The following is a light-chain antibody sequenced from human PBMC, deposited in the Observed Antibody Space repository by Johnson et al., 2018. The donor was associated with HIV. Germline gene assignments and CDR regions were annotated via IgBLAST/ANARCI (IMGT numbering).Light chain of an antibody. CDR2: ENN. J-gene: IGLJ1*01. Sequence: QSVLTQPPSVSAAPGQKVTISCSGSSSNIGNNYVSWYQQLPGTAPKLLIYENNKRPSGIPDRFSGSKSGTSTTLVITGLQTGDEADYYCGTGDSSLNAYVFGTGTKGSVL. CDR3: GTGDSSLNAYV. CDR1: SSNIGNNY. V-gene: IGLV1-51*02.